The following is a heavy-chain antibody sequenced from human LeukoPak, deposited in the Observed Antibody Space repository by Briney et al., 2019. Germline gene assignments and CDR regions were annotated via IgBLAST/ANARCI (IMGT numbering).Heavy chain of an antibody. CDR2: IYNSGST. J-gene: IGHJ6*02. Sequence: PSETPSLTCTVSGGSVSSYYCSWIRQPPGKGLEWIGYIYNSGSTNYNPSLKSRVTISVDTSKNQFSLKLSSVTAADTAVYYCASLPVRGNYYYYGMDVWGQGTTVTVSS. CDR3: ASLPVRGNYYYYGMDV. CDR1: GGSVSSYY. V-gene: IGHV4-59*02. D-gene: IGHD3-10*02.